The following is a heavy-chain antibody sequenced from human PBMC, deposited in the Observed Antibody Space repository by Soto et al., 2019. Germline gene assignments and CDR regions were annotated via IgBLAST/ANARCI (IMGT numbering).Heavy chain of an antibody. CDR3: VKAVYLLDFDY. Sequence: VGSLRLSCAASGFTFSSYAMTWVCQAPGKGLEWVSTISGTGTTTYYADSVKGRFTISRDNSKNTLYLQMNSLRTEDTAVYYCVKAVYLLDFDYWGQGTLVTVSS. V-gene: IGHV3-23*01. CDR1: GFTFSSYA. CDR2: ISGTGTTT. J-gene: IGHJ4*02. D-gene: IGHD2-8*01.